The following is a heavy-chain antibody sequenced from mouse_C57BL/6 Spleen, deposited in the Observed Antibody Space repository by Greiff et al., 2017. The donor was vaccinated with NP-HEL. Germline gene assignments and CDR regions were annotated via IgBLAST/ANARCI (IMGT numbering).Heavy chain of an antibody. V-gene: IGHV5-4*03. CDR1: GFTFSSYA. CDR2: ISDGGSYT. D-gene: IGHD1-1*01. Sequence: EVKLQESGGGLVKPGGSLKLSCAASGFTFSSYAMSWVRQTPEKRLEWVATISDGGSYTYYPDNVKGRFTISRDNAKNNLYLQRSHLKSEDTAMYYCARRNYYGRSNWYFDVWGTGTTVTVSS. CDR3: ARRNYYGRSNWYFDV. J-gene: IGHJ1*03.